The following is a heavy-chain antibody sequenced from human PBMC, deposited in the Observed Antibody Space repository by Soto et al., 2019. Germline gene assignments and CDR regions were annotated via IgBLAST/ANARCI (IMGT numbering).Heavy chain of an antibody. D-gene: IGHD5-18*01. J-gene: IGHJ4*02. CDR3: VRGNRYTYGPFDN. Sequence: QVQLVESGGGVVQPGRSLRLSCAASGFSFESYGMHWVRQAPGKGLEWVAAIWFDGSDRKYVDYVKGRFTISRDNSKNTVFLQMTSLSAEDTAVYYCVRGNRYTYGPFDNWGQGTLVTVSS. CDR1: GFSFESYG. V-gene: IGHV3-33*01. CDR2: IWFDGSDR.